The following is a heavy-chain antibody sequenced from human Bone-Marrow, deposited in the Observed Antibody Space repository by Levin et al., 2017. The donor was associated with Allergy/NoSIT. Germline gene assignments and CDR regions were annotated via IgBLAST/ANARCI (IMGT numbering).Heavy chain of an antibody. V-gene: IGHV3-30*18. Sequence: GGSLRLSCAASGFTFSAYGIHWVRQAPGKGLEWVAVISYDGSKKYYADSVKGRFTVSRDNSKNTLYLQMNSLRAGDTAVYYCAKGSTADFGGATHDDYWGQGTLVTVSS. CDR3: AKGSTADFGGATHDDY. CDR2: ISYDGSKK. CDR1: GFTFSAYG. D-gene: IGHD4-23*01. J-gene: IGHJ4*02.